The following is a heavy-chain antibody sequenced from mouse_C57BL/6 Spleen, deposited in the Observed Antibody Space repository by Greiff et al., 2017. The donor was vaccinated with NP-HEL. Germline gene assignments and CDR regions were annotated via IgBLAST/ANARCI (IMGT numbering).Heavy chain of an antibody. CDR2: IDPHSGGT. CDR3: ARSNSYWYFDV. D-gene: IGHD4-1*01. Sequence: QVQLQQPGAELVKPGASVKLSCKASGYTFTSYWMHWVKQRPGRGLEWIGRIDPHSGGTKYNEKFKSKATLTVDKPSSTAYMQLSSLTSEDSAVYYCARSNSYWYFDVWGTGTTVTVSS. J-gene: IGHJ1*03. V-gene: IGHV1-72*01. CDR1: GYTFTSYW.